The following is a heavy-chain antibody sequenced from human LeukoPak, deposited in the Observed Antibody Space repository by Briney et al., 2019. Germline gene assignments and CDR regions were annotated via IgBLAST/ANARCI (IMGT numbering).Heavy chain of an antibody. CDR1: GASLTTDY. V-gene: IGHV4-59*01. CDR3: VRDQGGRDGYFDY. D-gene: IGHD5-24*01. J-gene: IGHJ4*02. CDR2: FHSNGIT. Sequence: SETLSLTCSVSGASLTTDYWSWIRQPPGKGLEWIGFFHSNGITNSNPSLKSRITISIDTSKNQFSLRLTSVTAADTAVYHCVRDQGGRDGYFDYWGQGILVTVSP.